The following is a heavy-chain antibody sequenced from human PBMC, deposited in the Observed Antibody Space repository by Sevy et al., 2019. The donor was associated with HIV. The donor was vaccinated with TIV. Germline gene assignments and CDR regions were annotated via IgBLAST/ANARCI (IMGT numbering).Heavy chain of an antibody. CDR1: GFTFSSYA. Sequence: GGSLRLSCAASGFTFSSYAMSWVRQAPGKGLEWVSAISGSGGSTYYADSVKDRFTISRDNSKNTLYLQMNSLRAEDTAVYYCAKVHRLLWFGELFYFDYWGQGTLVTVSS. V-gene: IGHV3-23*01. J-gene: IGHJ4*02. CDR3: AKVHRLLWFGELFYFDY. CDR2: ISGSGGST. D-gene: IGHD3-10*01.